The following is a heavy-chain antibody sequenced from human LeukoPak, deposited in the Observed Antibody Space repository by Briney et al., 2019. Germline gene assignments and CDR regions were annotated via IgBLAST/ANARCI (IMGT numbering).Heavy chain of an antibody. Sequence: PGGSLRLSCAASGFTFSSYGMSWVRQAPGKGLEWVSAISTSGYGTYYADSVNGRFTISRDNAKNSLFLEMNSLRVDDTAMYFCARSSLERHYSFDFWGRGTLVTVSS. D-gene: IGHD1-1*01. CDR2: ISTSGYGT. J-gene: IGHJ4*02. CDR3: ARSSLERHYSFDF. CDR1: GFTFSSYG. V-gene: IGHV3-23*01.